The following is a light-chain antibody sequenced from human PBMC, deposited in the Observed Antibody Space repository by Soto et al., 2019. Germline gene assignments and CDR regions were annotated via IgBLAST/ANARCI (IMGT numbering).Light chain of an antibody. Sequence: QSVLTQPPSASGSPGQSVTISCSGTSSDIGDHNLVSWYQQHPGKAPKLLIWGVTNRPSGVPHRFSGSKSGNTASLTVSGIQAEDEADYYCSSYAGSDNYVFGTGTKLTVL. V-gene: IGLV2-8*01. CDR1: SSDIGDHNL. CDR2: GVT. CDR3: SSYAGSDNYV. J-gene: IGLJ1*01.